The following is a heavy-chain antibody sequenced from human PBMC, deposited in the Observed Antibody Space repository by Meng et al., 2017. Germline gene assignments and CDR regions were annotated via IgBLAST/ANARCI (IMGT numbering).Heavy chain of an antibody. J-gene: IGHJ4*02. D-gene: IGHD6-19*01. CDR2: INAGNSDT. CDR1: GYTFTTYA. V-gene: IGHV1-3*01. Sequence: QVQLVRDGAGVKKPGASVKVSCKASGYTFTTYAIHWVRQAPGQRLEWMGWINAGNSDTKYSQKLQGRVTITRDTSASTVYMEVSSLRSEDTDVYYCARAIAVSGTGRFDYWGQGTLVTVSS. CDR3: ARAIAVSGTGRFDY.